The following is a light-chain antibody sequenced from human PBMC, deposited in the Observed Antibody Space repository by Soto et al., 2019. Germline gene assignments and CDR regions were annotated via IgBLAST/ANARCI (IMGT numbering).Light chain of an antibody. J-gene: IGLJ1*01. Sequence: QSALTQPRSVSGSPGQSVTISCTGTSSDVGTYDFVSWYQQHPGKAPRLMIFDVSERPSGVPDRFSGSKSGNTASLTISGLQAEDEADYYCSSYAGGNIPYVFGTGTKVTV. V-gene: IGLV2-11*01. CDR1: SSDVGTYDF. CDR3: SSYAGGNIPYV. CDR2: DVS.